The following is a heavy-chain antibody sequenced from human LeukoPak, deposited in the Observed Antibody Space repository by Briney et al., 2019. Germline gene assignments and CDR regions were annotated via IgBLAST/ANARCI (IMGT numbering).Heavy chain of an antibody. J-gene: IGHJ4*02. CDR2: INHSGST. Sequence: SETLSLTCAVYGGSFSGYYWSWIRQPPGKGLEWIGEINHSGSTNYNPSLKSRVIISLDTSKNQFSLKLNSLTAADTAVYYCARTIAAVAGPNDYWGQGTLVTVSS. CDR3: ARTIAAVAGPNDY. V-gene: IGHV4-34*01. D-gene: IGHD6-19*01. CDR1: GGSFSGYY.